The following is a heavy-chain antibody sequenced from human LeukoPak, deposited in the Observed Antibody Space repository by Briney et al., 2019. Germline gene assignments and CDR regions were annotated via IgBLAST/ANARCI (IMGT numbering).Heavy chain of an antibody. V-gene: IGHV4-34*01. CDR3: ARGLGARGY. CDR1: GGSFSGYY. CDR2: INHSGST. D-gene: IGHD6-6*01. J-gene: IGHJ4*02. Sequence: PSETLSLTCAVYGGSFSGYYWSWIRQPPGKGLEWIGEINHSGSTNYNPSLKSRVTISLDTSKNQFSLKLSSVTAADTAVYYCARGLGARGYWGQGTLVTVSS.